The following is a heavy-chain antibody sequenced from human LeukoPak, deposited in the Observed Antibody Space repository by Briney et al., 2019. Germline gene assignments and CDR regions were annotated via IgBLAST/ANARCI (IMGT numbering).Heavy chain of an antibody. D-gene: IGHD4-23*01. CDR1: GGSISSGGYY. V-gene: IGHV4-31*03. CDR2: IYYSGST. CDR3: ARDHGGTARGWLDP. Sequence: SETLSLTCTVSGGSISSGGYYWSWIRQHPGKGLEWIGYIYYSGSTYYNPSLKSRVTISVDTSKSQFSLTLSSVTAADTAVYYCARDHGGTARGWLDPWGQGTLVTVSS. J-gene: IGHJ5*02.